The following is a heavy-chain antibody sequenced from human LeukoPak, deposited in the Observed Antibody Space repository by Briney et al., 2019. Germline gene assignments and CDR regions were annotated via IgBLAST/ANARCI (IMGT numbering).Heavy chain of an antibody. CDR1: GGSISSSSYY. CDR2: IYYSGNT. V-gene: IGHV4-61*05. Sequence: SETLSLTCTVSGGSISSSSYYWGWIRQPPGKGLEWIGYIYYSGNTNYNPSLKSRVTISIDTSKNQFSLKLSSVTAADTAVYYCARLSQRGLAYYYHYMDVWGKGTTVTVSS. D-gene: IGHD2/OR15-2a*01. J-gene: IGHJ6*03. CDR3: ARLSQRGLAYYYHYMDV.